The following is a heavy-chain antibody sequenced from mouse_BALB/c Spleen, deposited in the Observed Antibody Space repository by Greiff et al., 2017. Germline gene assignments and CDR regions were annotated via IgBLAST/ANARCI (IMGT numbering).Heavy chain of an antibody. V-gene: IGHV5-6-5*01. CDR2: ISSGGST. CDR1: GFTFSSYA. Sequence: EVKVEESGGGLVKPGGSLKLSCAASGFTFSSYAMSWVRQTPEKRLEWVASISSGGSTYYPDSVKGRCTISRDNARNILYLQMSSLRSEDTAMYYCARESLGPIYYGIYGAMEYGGQGTSVTVSS. D-gene: IGHD2-1*01. CDR3: ARESLGPIYYGIYGAMEY. J-gene: IGHJ4*01.